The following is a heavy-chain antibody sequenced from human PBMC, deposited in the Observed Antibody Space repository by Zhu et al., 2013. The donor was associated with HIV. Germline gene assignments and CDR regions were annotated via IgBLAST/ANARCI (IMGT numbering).Heavy chain of an antibody. D-gene: IGHD3-3*01. Sequence: QVQLVQSGAEVKKPGSSVKVSCKASGGTFSSYAISWVRQAPGQGLEWMGGIIPIFGTANYAQKFQGRVTITADKSTSTAYMELSSLRSEDTAVYYCAFGYYDFWSGYYTFDAFDIWGQGTMVTVSS. CDR1: GGTFSSYA. J-gene: IGHJ3*02. V-gene: IGHV1-69*06. CDR2: IIPIFGTA. CDR3: AFGYYDFWSGYYTFDAFDI.